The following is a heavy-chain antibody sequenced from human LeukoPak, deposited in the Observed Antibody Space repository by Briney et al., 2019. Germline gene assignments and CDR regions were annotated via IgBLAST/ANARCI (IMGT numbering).Heavy chain of an antibody. CDR3: AKDRYGDSMGYRGVEGSFDY. CDR1: GFTFSSYA. J-gene: IGHJ4*02. CDR2: ISGSGGST. V-gene: IGHV3-23*01. Sequence: GGSLRLSCAASGFTFSSYAMSWVRQAPGKGLEWVSAISGSGGSTYYADSVKGRFTISRDNSKNTLYLEMKSLRAGDTAVYYCAKDRYGDSMGYRGVEGSFDYWGQGTLVTVSS. D-gene: IGHD4-17*01.